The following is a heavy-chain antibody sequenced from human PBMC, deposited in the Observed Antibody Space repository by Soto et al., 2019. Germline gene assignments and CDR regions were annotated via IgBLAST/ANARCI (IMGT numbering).Heavy chain of an antibody. J-gene: IGHJ5*01. Sequence: QVQLMQSGTEVKKPGASVTASGRASGYTSPDFGITWVRQAPGQGLEWMGWVSGNNGASNPAPKVQGRITMTLDTSTGVSYMALRSLRSDDTAIYYCVRDQKYFRVNGNWFDSWGQGTLVSVSS. V-gene: IGHV1-18*04. CDR1: GYTSPDFG. D-gene: IGHD2-2*01. CDR3: VRDQKYFRVNGNWFDS. CDR2: VSGNNGAS.